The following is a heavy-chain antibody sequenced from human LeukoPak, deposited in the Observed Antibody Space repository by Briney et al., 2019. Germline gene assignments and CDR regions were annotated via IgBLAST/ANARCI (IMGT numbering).Heavy chain of an antibody. CDR1: GGSFSGYY. CDR3: ARGHSGYSSDWYLLAVKNWFDP. CDR2: INHSGST. V-gene: IGHV4-34*01. D-gene: IGHD6-19*01. Sequence: SETLSLTCAVYGGSFSGYYWSWIRQPPGKGLEWIGEINHSGSTNYNPSLKSRVTISVDTSKNQFSLKLSSVTAADTAVYYCARGHSGYSSDWYLLAVKNWFDPWGQGTLVTVSS. J-gene: IGHJ5*02.